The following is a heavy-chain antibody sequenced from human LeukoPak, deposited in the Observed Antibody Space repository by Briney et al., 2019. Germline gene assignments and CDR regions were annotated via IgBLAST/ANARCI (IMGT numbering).Heavy chain of an antibody. CDR2: INPSGGST. D-gene: IGHD2-2*02. V-gene: IGHV1-46*01. CDR1: GYTFTSYY. CDR3: ARGCSSTSCYNFQGYFDY. Sequence: ASVKVSCKASGYTFTSYYMHWVRQAPGQGLEWMGIINPSGGSTSYAQKFQGRVTMTTDTSTSTAYMELRSLRSDDTAVYYCARGCSSTSCYNFQGYFDYWGQGTLVTVSS. J-gene: IGHJ4*02.